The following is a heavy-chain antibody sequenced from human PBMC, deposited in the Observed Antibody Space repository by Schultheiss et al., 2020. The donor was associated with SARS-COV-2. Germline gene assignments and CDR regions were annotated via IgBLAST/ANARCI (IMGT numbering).Heavy chain of an antibody. CDR3: TTDFEWLRSYYFDY. V-gene: IGHV3-15*01. CDR2: IKSKTDGGTT. Sequence: GESLKISCAASGFTFSSYAMSWVRQAPGKGLEWVGRIKSKTDGGTTDYAAPVKGRFTISRDDSKNTLYLQMNSLKTEDTAVYYCTTDFEWLRSYYFDYWGQGTLVTVSS. J-gene: IGHJ4*02. D-gene: IGHD5-12*01. CDR1: GFTFSSYA.